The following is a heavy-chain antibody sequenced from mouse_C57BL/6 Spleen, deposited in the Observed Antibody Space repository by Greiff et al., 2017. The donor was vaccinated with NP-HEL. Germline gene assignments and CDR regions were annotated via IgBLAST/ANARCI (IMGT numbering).Heavy chain of an antibody. CDR3: ARDSLPYYAMDY. CDR2: ISDGGSYT. CDR1: GFTFSSYA. Sequence: DVMLVESGGGLVKPGGSLKLSCAASGFTFSSYAMSWVRQTPEKRLEWVATISDGGSYTYYPDNVKGRFTISRDNAKNNLYLQMSHLKSEDTAMYYCARDSLPYYAMDYWGQGTSVTVSS. J-gene: IGHJ4*01. V-gene: IGHV5-4*01. D-gene: IGHD6-2*01.